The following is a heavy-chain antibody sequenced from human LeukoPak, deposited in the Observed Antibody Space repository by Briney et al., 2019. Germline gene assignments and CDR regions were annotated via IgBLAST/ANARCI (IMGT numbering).Heavy chain of an antibody. CDR3: ARLGYYYDSSGYYYEYYFDY. J-gene: IGHJ4*02. Sequence: GEPLKISCKGSGYSFTSYWIGWVRQMPGKGLEWMGIIYPGDSDTRYSPSFQGQVTISADKSISTAYLQWSSLKASDTAMYYCARLGYYYDSSGYYYEYYFDYWGQGTLVTVSS. V-gene: IGHV5-51*01. CDR1: GYSFTSYW. CDR2: IYPGDSDT. D-gene: IGHD3-22*01.